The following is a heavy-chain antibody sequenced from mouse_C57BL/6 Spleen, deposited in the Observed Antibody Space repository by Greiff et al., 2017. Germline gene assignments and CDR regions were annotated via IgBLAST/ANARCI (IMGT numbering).Heavy chain of an antibody. D-gene: IGHD1-1*01. CDR2: IYPGSGST. Sequence: QVQLQQPGAELVKPGASVKMSCKASGYTFTSYWITWVKQRPGQGLEWIGDIYPGSGSTNYNEKFKSKATLTVGTSSSTAYMQLSSLTSEDSAVYYCASAIATDYWGQGTTLTVSS. CDR1: GYTFTSYW. J-gene: IGHJ2*01. V-gene: IGHV1-55*01. CDR3: ASAIATDY.